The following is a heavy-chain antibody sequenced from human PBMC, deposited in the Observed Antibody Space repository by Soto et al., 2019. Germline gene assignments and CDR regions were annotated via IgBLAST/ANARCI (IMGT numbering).Heavy chain of an antibody. J-gene: IGHJ4*02. CDR3: AREIQLVPFFDY. CDR1: GLTVSSNH. V-gene: IGHV3-53*05. Sequence: PGGSLRLSCVASGLTVSSNHMSWVRQAPGKGLEWVSVILTTGSTYYADSLKGRFIISRDNSKNTLYLQMNSLRSDDTAVYYCAREIQLVPFFDYWGQGTLVTVSS. D-gene: IGHD6-13*01. CDR2: ILTTGST.